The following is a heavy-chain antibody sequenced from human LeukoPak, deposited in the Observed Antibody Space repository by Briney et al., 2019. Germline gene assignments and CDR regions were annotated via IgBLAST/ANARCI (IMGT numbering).Heavy chain of an antibody. V-gene: IGHV4-59*01. CDR2: IYYSGST. J-gene: IGHJ4*02. CDR3: ARATRWLQGIFIDH. CDR1: GGSISSYY. D-gene: IGHD5-24*01. Sequence: SETLSLTCTVSGGSISSYYWSWIRQPPGKGLEWIGYIYYSGSTNYNPSLKSRVTISVDTSKNQFSLKLSSVTAADTAVYYCARATRWLQGIFIDHWGQGTLVTVSS.